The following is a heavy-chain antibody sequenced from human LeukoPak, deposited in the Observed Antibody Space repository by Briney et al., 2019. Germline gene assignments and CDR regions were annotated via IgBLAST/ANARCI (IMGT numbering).Heavy chain of an antibody. CDR2: INHSGST. D-gene: IGHD3-10*01. V-gene: IGHV4-34*01. J-gene: IGHJ6*03. CDR1: GGSFSGYY. Sequence: TSETLSLTCAVYGGSFSGYYWSWIRQPPGKGLEWIGEINHSGSTNYNPSLKRRVTISVDTSKNQFSLKLSCVSAADAAVYYCARGDYYGSGSYYVRYYYYYMDVWGKGTTVTVSS. CDR3: ARGDYYGSGSYYVRYYYYYMDV.